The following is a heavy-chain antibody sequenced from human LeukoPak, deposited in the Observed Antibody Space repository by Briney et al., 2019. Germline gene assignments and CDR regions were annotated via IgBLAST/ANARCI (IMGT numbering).Heavy chain of an antibody. J-gene: IGHJ4*02. CDR3: ARLKYSGSYPTPSFDY. D-gene: IGHD1-26*01. CDR2: IYYSGST. CDR1: GGSISSSSYY. V-gene: IGHV4-39*01. Sequence: SETLSLTCTVSGGSISSSSYYWGWIRQPPGTGLEWIGSIYYSGSTYYNPSLKSRVTISVDTSKNQFSLKLSSVTAADTAVYYCARLKYSGSYPTPSFDYWGQGTLVTVSS.